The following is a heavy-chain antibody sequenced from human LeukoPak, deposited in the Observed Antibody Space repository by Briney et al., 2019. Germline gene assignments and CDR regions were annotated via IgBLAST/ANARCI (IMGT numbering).Heavy chain of an antibody. V-gene: IGHV4-39*01. CDR2: IYYSGST. Sequence: PSETLSLTCTVSGGSISSSSYYWGWIRQPPGKGLEWIGSIYYSGSTYYNPSLKSRVTISVDTSKNQFSLKLSSVTAADTAVYYCARRLAGTEDYWGQRTLVTVSS. J-gene: IGHJ4*02. D-gene: IGHD6-13*01. CDR1: GGSISSSSYY. CDR3: ARRLAGTEDY.